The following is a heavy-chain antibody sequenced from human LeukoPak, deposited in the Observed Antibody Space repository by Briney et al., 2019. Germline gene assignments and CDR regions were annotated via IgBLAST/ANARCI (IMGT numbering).Heavy chain of an antibody. V-gene: IGHV3-7*01. CDR3: ARSPNSSGWYILGYYYGMDA. J-gene: IGHJ6*02. CDR2: INLDGSER. Sequence: SGGSLRLSCAASGFTFRGHSMTLVRQAPGKGLEWVANINLDGSERFYVDFVKGRFTISRDNADNSMYLQMNSLRAEDTAVYYCARSPNSSGWYILGYYYGMDAWGQGTTVTVSS. D-gene: IGHD6-19*01. CDR1: GFTFRGHS.